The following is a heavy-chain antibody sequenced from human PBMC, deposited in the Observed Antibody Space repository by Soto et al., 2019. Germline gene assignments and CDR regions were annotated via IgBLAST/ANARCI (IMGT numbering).Heavy chain of an antibody. V-gene: IGHV1-2*04. CDR1: GYTFTGYY. CDR3: ARGGSVVVVPAAMIGYYYYYMDV. J-gene: IGHJ6*03. D-gene: IGHD2-2*01. Sequence: EASVKVSCKASGYTFTGYYMHWVRQAPGQGLEWMGWINPNSGGTNYAQKFQGWVTMTRDTSISTAYMELSRLRSDDTAVYYCARGGSVVVVPAAMIGYYYYYMDVWGKGTTVTVSS. CDR2: INPNSGGT.